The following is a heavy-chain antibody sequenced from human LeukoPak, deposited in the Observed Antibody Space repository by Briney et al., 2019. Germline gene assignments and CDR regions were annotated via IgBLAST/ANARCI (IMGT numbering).Heavy chain of an antibody. Sequence: SETLSLTCTVSGGSISSYYWSWIRQPPGKGLEWIGYIYYSGSTNYNPSLKSRVTISVDTSKNQFSLKLSSVTAADTAVYYCAREAPDYGGNSGLDYWGQGTLVSVSS. J-gene: IGHJ4*02. V-gene: IGHV4-59*01. D-gene: IGHD4-23*01. CDR3: AREAPDYGGNSGLDY. CDR1: GGSISSYY. CDR2: IYYSGST.